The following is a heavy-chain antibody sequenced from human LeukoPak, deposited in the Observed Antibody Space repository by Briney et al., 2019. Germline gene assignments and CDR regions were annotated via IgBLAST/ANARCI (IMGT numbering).Heavy chain of an antibody. D-gene: IGHD5-18*01. CDR3: ARMRPTQLWPQAHFDY. CDR1: GFTFSSYE. CDR2: IYSGGST. Sequence: GGSLRLSGAASGFTFSSYEMNWVRQAPGKGLEWVSVIYSGGSTYYADSVKGRFTISRDNSKNTLYLQMNSLRAEDTAVYYCARMRPTQLWPQAHFDYWGQGTLVTVSS. J-gene: IGHJ4*02. V-gene: IGHV3-66*01.